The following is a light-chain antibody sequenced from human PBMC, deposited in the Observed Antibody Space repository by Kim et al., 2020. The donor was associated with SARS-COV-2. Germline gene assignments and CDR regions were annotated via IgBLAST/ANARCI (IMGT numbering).Light chain of an antibody. CDR1: QSINTL. V-gene: IGKV1-5*03. J-gene: IGKJ1*01. Sequence: PSPLSASVGDRVTITCRASQSINTLLAWYQQKPGKAPKLLIYRASTLQTGVPSRFSGRGSGTEFTLTINSLQPDDFATYYCLSGTFGQGTKVDIK. CDR2: RAS. CDR3: LSGT.